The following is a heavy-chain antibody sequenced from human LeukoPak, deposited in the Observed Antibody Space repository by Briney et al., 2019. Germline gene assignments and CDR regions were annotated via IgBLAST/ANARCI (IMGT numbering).Heavy chain of an antibody. Sequence: ASVKVSCKASGYTFTSYGISWVRQAPGQGLEWMGWISAYNGNTNYAQKLQGRVTMARDTSTSTVYMELSSLRSEDTAVYYCARATRGESSSWYYYYYYMDVWGKGTTVTVSS. CDR3: ARATRGESSSWYYYYYYMDV. CDR1: GYTFTSYG. V-gene: IGHV1-18*01. J-gene: IGHJ6*03. D-gene: IGHD6-13*01. CDR2: ISAYNGNT.